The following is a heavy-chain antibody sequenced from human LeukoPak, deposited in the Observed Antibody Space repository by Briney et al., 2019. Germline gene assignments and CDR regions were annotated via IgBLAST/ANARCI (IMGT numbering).Heavy chain of an antibody. D-gene: IGHD5-18*01. CDR3: ARLRHGYSYGYYYYMDV. Sequence: ASVKVSCKASGYTFTSYGISWVRQAPGQGLEWMGWISAYNGNTNYAQKLQGRVTMTTDTSTSTAYMELRSLRSDDTAVYYCARLRHGYSYGYYYYMDVWGKGTTVTVSS. J-gene: IGHJ6*03. V-gene: IGHV1-18*01. CDR1: GYTFTSYG. CDR2: ISAYNGNT.